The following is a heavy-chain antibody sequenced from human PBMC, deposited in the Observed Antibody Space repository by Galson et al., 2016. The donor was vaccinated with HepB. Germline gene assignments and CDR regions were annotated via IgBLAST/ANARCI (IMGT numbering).Heavy chain of an antibody. CDR1: GGPLSSSSYY. Sequence: SETLSLTCTVSGGPLSSSSYYWGWIRQPPGKGLEWIGSIYYSGSTYYNPSLKTRVTISVDMSENQFSLKLSSVTAADTAVYYCARHFSWSRGQWLVGGTSWFDPWGQGTLVTVSS. D-gene: IGHD6-19*01. CDR2: IYYSGST. CDR3: ARHFSWSRGQWLVGGTSWFDP. V-gene: IGHV4-39*01. J-gene: IGHJ5*02.